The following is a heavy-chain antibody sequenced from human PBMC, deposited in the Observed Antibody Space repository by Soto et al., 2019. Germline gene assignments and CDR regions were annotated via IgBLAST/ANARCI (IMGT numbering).Heavy chain of an antibody. J-gene: IGHJ6*03. CDR3: AKDALPYQLLSFYYYYYMDV. Sequence: GGSLRLSCAASGFTFSSYGMHWVRQAPGKGLEWVAVISYDGSNKYYADSVKGRFTISRDNSKNTLYLQMNSLRAEDTAVYYCAKDALPYQLLSFYYYYYMDVWGKGTTVTVSS. CDR2: ISYDGSNK. D-gene: IGHD2-2*01. V-gene: IGHV3-30*18. CDR1: GFTFSSYG.